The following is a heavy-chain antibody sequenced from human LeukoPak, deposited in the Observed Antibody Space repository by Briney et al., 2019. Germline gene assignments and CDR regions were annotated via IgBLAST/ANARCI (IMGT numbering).Heavy chain of an antibody. CDR1: GFTFSSYR. J-gene: IGHJ5*02. CDR3: ARGGSYNSFDP. D-gene: IGHD1-26*01. V-gene: IGHV3-21*01. CDR2: ITSSGSYI. Sequence: GGSLRLSCAASGFTFSSYRMNWVRQAPGKGLEWVSSITSSGSYIYYADSLRGRFTISRDNAKNSLYLQMNSLRAEDTAVYYCARGGSYNSFDPWGQGTLVTVSS.